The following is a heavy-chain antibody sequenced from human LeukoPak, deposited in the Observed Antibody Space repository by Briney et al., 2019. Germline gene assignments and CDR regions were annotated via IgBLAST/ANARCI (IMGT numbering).Heavy chain of an antibody. CDR1: GGTFSSYA. Sequence: ASVKLSCKASGGTFSSYAISWVRQAPGQGLEWMGGSIPIFGTANYAQKFQGRVTITTDESTSTAYMELSSLRSEDTAVYYCARSYYSSSWQLGHMDVWGKGTTVTVSS. J-gene: IGHJ6*03. CDR3: ARSYYSSSWQLGHMDV. CDR2: SIPIFGTA. D-gene: IGHD6-13*01. V-gene: IGHV1-69*05.